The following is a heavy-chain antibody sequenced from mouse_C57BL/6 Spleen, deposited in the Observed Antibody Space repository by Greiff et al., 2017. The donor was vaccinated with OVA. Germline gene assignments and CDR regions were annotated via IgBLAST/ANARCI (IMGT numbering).Heavy chain of an antibody. CDR2: IDPSDSYT. D-gene: IGHD1-1*01. V-gene: IGHV1-50*01. CDR3: ARLLRGNFDV. Sequence: VQLQQPGAELVKPGASVKLSCKASGYTFTSYWMQWVKQRPGQGLEWIAEIDPSDSYTNYNQKFKGKATLTVDTSSSTAYMQLSSLTSEDSAVYYCARLLRGNFDVWGTGTTVTVSS. J-gene: IGHJ1*03. CDR1: GYTFTSYW.